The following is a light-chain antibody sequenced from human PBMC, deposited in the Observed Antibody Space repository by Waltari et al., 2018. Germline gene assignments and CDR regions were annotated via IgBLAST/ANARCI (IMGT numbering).Light chain of an antibody. CDR2: WAS. CDR3: QQYYSTPYT. J-gene: IGKJ2*01. Sequence: DIVMTQSPDSLAVSLGERATINCKSSQTILYNSNNKNYSAWYQQKPGQPPKLLIYWASTRESGVPDRFSGSGSGTDFTLTVSSLQAEDVAVYYCQQYYSTPYTFGQGTKLEI. CDR1: QTILYNSNNKNY. V-gene: IGKV4-1*01.